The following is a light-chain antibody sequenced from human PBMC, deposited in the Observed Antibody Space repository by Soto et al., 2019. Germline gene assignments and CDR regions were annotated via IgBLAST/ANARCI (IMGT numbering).Light chain of an antibody. V-gene: IGLV2-14*01. CDR3: RSYTSSSTRV. CDR2: DVS. CDR1: SSDVGGYNY. Sequence: QSALTQPASVSGSPGQSITISCTGTSSDVGGYNYVSWYPQHPGKAPKLMIYDVSNRPSGVSNRFSGSKSGNTASLTISGLQAEDEADYYCRSYTSSSTRVFGGGTKLTVL. J-gene: IGLJ2*01.